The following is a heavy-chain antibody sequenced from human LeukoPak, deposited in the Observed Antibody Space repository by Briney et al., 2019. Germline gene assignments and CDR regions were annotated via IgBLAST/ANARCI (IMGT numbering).Heavy chain of an antibody. V-gene: IGHV3-30-3*01. CDR1: GFTFSSYA. D-gene: IGHD2-2*01. Sequence: GGSLRLSCAASGFTFSSYAMHWVRQAPGKGLEWVAVISYDGSNKYYADSVKGRFTISRDNSKNTLYLQMNSLRAEDTAVYYCARDMPSYGSDALDIWGQGTMVTVSS. CDR3: ARDMPSYGSDALDI. CDR2: ISYDGSNK. J-gene: IGHJ3*02.